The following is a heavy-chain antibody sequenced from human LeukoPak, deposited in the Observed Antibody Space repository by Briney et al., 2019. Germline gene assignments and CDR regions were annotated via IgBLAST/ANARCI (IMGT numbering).Heavy chain of an antibody. CDR2: INPNSGGT. CDR1: GGTFSSYT. D-gene: IGHD2-2*02. CDR3: AREGKYQLLYDWFDP. V-gene: IGHV1-2*02. Sequence: ASVKVSCKASGGTFSSYTISWVRQAPGQGLEWMGWINPNSGGTNYAQKFQGRVTMTRDTSISTAYMELSRLRSDDTAVYYCAREGKYQLLYDWFDPWGQGTLVTVSS. J-gene: IGHJ5*02.